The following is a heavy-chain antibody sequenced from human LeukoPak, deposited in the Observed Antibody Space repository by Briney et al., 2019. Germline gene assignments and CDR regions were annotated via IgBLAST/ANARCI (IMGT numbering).Heavy chain of an antibody. Sequence: SETLSLTCTVSGDSIKSYQWNWIRQSPGGGLEWIGRICNSGNTNYKTPLKSRVTMSLNTSKNQSSLKLSSVTAADTAVYYCAGGGLEMATNRDYFDYWGQGTLVTVSS. CDR1: GDSIKSYQ. CDR3: AGGGLEMATNRDYFDY. CDR2: ICNSGNT. J-gene: IGHJ4*02. D-gene: IGHD5-24*01. V-gene: IGHV4-4*07.